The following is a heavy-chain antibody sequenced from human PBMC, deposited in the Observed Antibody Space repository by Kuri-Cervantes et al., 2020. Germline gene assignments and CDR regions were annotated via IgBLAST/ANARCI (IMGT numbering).Heavy chain of an antibody. J-gene: IGHJ3*02. CDR2: INPSGGST. V-gene: IGHV1-46*01. CDR3: ARDPPAAGIPGGAFDI. Sequence: ASVKVSCKASGYTFTSYYMHWVRQAPGQGLEWMGIINPSGGSTSYAQKFQGRVTMTRDTSTSTVYMELSSLRSDDTAVYYCARDPPAAGIPGGAFDIWGQGTMVTVSS. CDR1: GYTFTSYY. D-gene: IGHD6-13*01.